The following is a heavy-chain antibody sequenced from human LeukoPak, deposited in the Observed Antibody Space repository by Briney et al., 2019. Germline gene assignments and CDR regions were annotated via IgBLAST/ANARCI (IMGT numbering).Heavy chain of an antibody. Sequence: SETLSLTCTVSGGSIISSDYHWGWVRQPPGKGLEWIGTISYSGNTDYNPSLRSRVTISVDTSNNQFALRLGSVTAADTAVYYCASSDVYSSGWYGLDAFDIRGQGTMVTVSS. D-gene: IGHD6-19*01. CDR3: ASSDVYSSGWYGLDAFDI. V-gene: IGHV4-39*06. CDR2: ISYSGNT. CDR1: GGSIISSDYH. J-gene: IGHJ3*02.